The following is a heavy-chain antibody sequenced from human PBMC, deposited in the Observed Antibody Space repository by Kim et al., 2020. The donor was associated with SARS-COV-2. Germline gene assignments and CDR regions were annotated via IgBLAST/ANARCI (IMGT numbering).Heavy chain of an antibody. D-gene: IGHD3-3*01. J-gene: IGHJ6*02. V-gene: IGHV4-34*01. CDR3: ARGSTISRLMDV. Sequence: NYNPSLKSRVTISVDTSKNQFSLKLSSVTAAETAVYYCARGSTISRLMDVWGQGTTVTVSS.